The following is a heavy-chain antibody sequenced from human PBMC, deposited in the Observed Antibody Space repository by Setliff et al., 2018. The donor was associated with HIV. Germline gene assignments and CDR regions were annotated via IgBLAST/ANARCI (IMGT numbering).Heavy chain of an antibody. CDR3: ARDSKETTVVTKTGELSAGLDI. D-gene: IGHD4-17*01. J-gene: IGHJ3*02. V-gene: IGHV3-30*03. CDR2: ISYDGSNK. CDR1: GFSVSSNY. Sequence: GGSLRLSCAASGFSVSSNYMNWVRQAPGKGLEWVAVISYDGSNKYYADSVKGRFTISRDNAKNSLYLQMNSLRAEDTAVYYCARDSKETTVVTKTGELSAGLDIWGQGTVVTV.